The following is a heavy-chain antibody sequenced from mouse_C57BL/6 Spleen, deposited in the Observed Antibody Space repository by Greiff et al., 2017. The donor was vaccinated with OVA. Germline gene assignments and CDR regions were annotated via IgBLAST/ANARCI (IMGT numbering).Heavy chain of an antibody. Sequence: QVHVKQSGPGLVQPSQSLSITCTVSGFSLTSYGVHWVRQSPGKGLEWLGVIWRGGSTDYNAAFMSRLSITKDNSKSQVFFKMNSLQADDTAIYYCAKNDGSSLYWYFDVWGTGTTVTVSS. CDR3: AKNDGSSLYWYFDV. D-gene: IGHD1-1*01. CDR1: GFSLTSYG. J-gene: IGHJ1*03. V-gene: IGHV2-5*01. CDR2: IWRGGST.